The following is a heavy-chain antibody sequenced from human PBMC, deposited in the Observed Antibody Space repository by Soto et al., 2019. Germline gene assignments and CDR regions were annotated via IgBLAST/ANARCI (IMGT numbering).Heavy chain of an antibody. V-gene: IGHV4-31*03. CDR1: GGSISSGGYY. J-gene: IGHJ4*02. D-gene: IGHD2-15*01. Sequence: SETLSLTCTVSGGSISSGGYYWSWIRQHPGKGLEWIGYIYYSGSTYYTPSLKSRVTISVDTSKNQFSLKLSSVTAADTAVYYCARVYCSGGSCYEFDYWGEGALVTVSS. CDR2: IYYSGST. CDR3: ARVYCSGGSCYEFDY.